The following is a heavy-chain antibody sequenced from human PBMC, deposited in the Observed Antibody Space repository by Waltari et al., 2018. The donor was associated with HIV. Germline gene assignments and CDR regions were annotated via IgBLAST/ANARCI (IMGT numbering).Heavy chain of an antibody. CDR2: IVWDGTVI. CDR3: TNAAVAGLGALEN. CDR1: GLKFENFG. D-gene: IGHD6-19*01. V-gene: IGHV3-9*01. J-gene: IGHJ3*02. Sequence: VHLVESGGGSVQPGKSLSLPCVASGLKFENFGMHWVRQAPGKGLEWVAGIVWDGTVIGYADSAKGRFIISRDNAKNSVYLQMNNLRREDTALYYCTNAAVAGLGALENWGQGAAVTVSS.